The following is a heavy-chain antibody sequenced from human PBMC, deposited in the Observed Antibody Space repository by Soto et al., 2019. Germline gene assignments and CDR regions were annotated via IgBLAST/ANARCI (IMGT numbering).Heavy chain of an antibody. D-gene: IGHD6-19*01. CDR3: AKGHDRGRGWYLHYFDY. Sequence: PGGSLRLSCAASGFTFSSYAMSWVRQAPGKGLEWVSAISGSGGSTYYADSVKGRFTISRDNSKNTLYLQMNSLRAEDTAVYYCAKGHDRGRGWYLHYFDYWGQGTLVTVSS. V-gene: IGHV3-23*01. J-gene: IGHJ4*02. CDR2: ISGSGGST. CDR1: GFTFSSYA.